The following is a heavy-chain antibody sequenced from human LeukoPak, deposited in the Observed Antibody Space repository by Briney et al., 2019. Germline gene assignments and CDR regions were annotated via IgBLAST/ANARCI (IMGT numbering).Heavy chain of an antibody. Sequence: GGSLRLSCAASGFTFSSYAMSWVRQAPGKGLEWVSAISGSGGSTYYADSVKGRFTISRDNSKNTLYLQMNSLRAEDTAVYYCARPAVRYSSGWFPRDYFDYWGQGTLVTVSS. D-gene: IGHD6-19*01. CDR3: ARPAVRYSSGWFPRDYFDY. J-gene: IGHJ4*02. CDR2: ISGSGGST. CDR1: GFTFSSYA. V-gene: IGHV3-23*01.